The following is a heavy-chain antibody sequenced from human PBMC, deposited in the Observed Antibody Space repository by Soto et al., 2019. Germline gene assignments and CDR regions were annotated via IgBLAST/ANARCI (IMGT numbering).Heavy chain of an antibody. D-gene: IGHD3-22*01. CDR3: AKDPPYYYDSSGLPGY. J-gene: IGHJ4*02. CDR2: ISYDGSNK. CDR1: GLTFSGSA. V-gene: IGHV3-30*04. Sequence: GGSLRLSCVASGLTFSGSAMHWVRQASGKGLEWVAVISYDGSNKYYADSVKGRFTISRDNSKNTLYLQMNSLRAEDTAVYYCAKDPPYYYDSSGLPGYWGQGTLVTVSS.